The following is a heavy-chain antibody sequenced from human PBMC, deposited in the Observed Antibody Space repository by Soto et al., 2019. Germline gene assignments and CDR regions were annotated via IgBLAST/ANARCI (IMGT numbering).Heavy chain of an antibody. Sequence: QVQLVQSGAEVKKPGSSVKVSCKASGGTFSSYAISWVRQAPGQGLEWMGGIIPIFGTANYAQKFQGRVTITADESTSTASMELSSLRSADTAVYYCASYCSGGSCYSSYYYGMDVWGQGTTVTVSS. J-gene: IGHJ6*02. CDR1: GGTFSSYA. CDR2: IIPIFGTA. V-gene: IGHV1-69*01. CDR3: ASYCSGGSCYSSYYYGMDV. D-gene: IGHD2-15*01.